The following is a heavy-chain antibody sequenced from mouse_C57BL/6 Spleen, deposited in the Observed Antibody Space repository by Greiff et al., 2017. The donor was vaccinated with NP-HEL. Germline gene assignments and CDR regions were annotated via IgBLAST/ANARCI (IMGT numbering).Heavy chain of an antibody. Sequence: QVQLKQSGPELVKPGAQVRISGRPLGYAFSSPGRNWVKQRPGKGLEGIGRIYPGDGDTNYNGKFKGKATLTADKSSSTAYMQLSSLTSEDSAVYFCARDYGSSYWGQGTLVTVSA. V-gene: IGHV1-82*01. J-gene: IGHJ3*01. D-gene: IGHD1-1*01. CDR1: GYAFSSPG. CDR2: IYPGDGDT. CDR3: ARDYGSSY.